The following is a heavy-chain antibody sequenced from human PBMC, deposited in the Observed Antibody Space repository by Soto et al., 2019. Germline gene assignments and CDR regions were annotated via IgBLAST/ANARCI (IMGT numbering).Heavy chain of an antibody. Sequence: PSETLSLTCSVSGGSISSVGHYWTWIRQQPGKGLERIGYIYYSGSTDYNPSLKSRVTISVDRSKNQFSLNLSSVTAADTAIYYCARESGGYDSSTRYGLDVWGQGTTVTVSS. CDR3: ARESGGYDSSTRYGLDV. D-gene: IGHD6-25*01. CDR1: GGSISSVGHY. CDR2: IYYSGST. J-gene: IGHJ6*02. V-gene: IGHV4-31*03.